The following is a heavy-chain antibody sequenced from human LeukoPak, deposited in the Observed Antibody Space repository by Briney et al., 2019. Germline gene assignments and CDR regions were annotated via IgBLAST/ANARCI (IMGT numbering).Heavy chain of an antibody. CDR2: ISYDGSNK. D-gene: IGHD2-2*01. Sequence: GGSLRLSCEASGFTFSSYAMHWVRQAPGKGLEWVAVISYDGSNKYYADSVKGRFTISRDNSKNTLYLQMNSLRAEDTAVYYCAREDCSSTSCYGFDYWGQGTLVTVSS. CDR3: AREDCSSTSCYGFDY. CDR1: GFTFSSYA. J-gene: IGHJ4*02. V-gene: IGHV3-30*04.